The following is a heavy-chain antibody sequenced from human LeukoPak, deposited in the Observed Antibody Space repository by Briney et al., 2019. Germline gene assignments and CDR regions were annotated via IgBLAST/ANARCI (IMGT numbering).Heavy chain of an antibody. V-gene: IGHV3-9*03. CDR3: VKEERLRGPTGIDL. D-gene: IGHD1-1*01. CDR2: ISWNNGSI. CDR1: GFTFDDYA. J-gene: IGHJ5*02. Sequence: GRSLRLSCAASGFTFDDYAMPWVRQAPGKVLGWVSGISWNNGSIGYADAVKRRFSISRDNAKNSLYQQMNSLRAEDMALYYCVKEERLRGPTGIDLWGQGPLVTVST.